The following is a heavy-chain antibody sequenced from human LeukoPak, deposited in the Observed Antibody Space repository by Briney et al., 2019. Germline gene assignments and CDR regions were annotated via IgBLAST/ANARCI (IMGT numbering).Heavy chain of an antibody. V-gene: IGHV4-61*02. J-gene: IGHJ3*02. Sequence: PLETLSLTCTVSGGSISSGGHYWSWIRQPAGKGLEYLGRISSTGSTNYNPSLRSRVTISADTSKNHFSLKLTSVTAADTAVYYCARHKGAYSSSWYFAFDIWGQGTMVTVSS. CDR2: ISSTGST. D-gene: IGHD6-13*01. CDR3: ARHKGAYSSSWYFAFDI. CDR1: GGSISSGGHY.